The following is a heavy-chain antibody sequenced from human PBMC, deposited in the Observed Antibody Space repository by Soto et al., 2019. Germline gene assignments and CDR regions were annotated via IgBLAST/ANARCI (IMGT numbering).Heavy chain of an antibody. CDR1: GYTFTSYA. J-gene: IGHJ4*02. Sequence: QVQLVQSGSELKKPGASVKVSCKASGYTFTSYAMNWVRQAPGQGLEWMGWINTNTGNPTYAQGFTGRFVFSLDTSVSTAYLQICSLKAEDTAVYYCARASYYDFWSGSRFWGGYRNTQLDYWGQGTLVTVSS. CDR3: ARASYYDFWSGSRFWGGYRNTQLDY. V-gene: IGHV7-4-1*01. CDR2: INTNTGNP. D-gene: IGHD3-3*01.